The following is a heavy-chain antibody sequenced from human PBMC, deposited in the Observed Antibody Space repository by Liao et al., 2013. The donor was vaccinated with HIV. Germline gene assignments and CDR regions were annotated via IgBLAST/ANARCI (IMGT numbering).Heavy chain of an antibody. J-gene: IGHJ6*03. CDR2: IYTSGST. Sequence: QVQLQESGPGLVKPSQTLSLTCTVSGGSFSSSSYYWSWIRQPAGKGLEWIGRIYTSGSTNYNPSLKSRVTMSVDTSKNQFSLKLSSVTAADTAVYYCARGSHYYMDVWGKGTTVTVSS. CDR3: ARGSHYYMDV. CDR1: GGSFSSSSYY. V-gene: IGHV4-61*02.